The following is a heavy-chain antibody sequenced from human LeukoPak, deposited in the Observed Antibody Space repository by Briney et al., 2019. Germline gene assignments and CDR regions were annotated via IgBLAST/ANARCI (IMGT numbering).Heavy chain of an antibody. CDR2: INPNSGGT. J-gene: IGHJ4*02. Sequence: ASVKVSCKASGGTFSSYAISWVRQAPGQGLEWMGWINPNSGGTNYAQKFQGRVTMTRDTSISTAYMELSRLRSDDTAVYYCARVAYYYDSSGSYFDYWGQGTLVTVSS. D-gene: IGHD3-22*01. CDR1: GGTFSSYA. V-gene: IGHV1-2*02. CDR3: ARVAYYYDSSGSYFDY.